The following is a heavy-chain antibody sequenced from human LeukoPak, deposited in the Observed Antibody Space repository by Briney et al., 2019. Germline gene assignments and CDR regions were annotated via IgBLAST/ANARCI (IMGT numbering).Heavy chain of an antibody. Sequence: GGSLRLTCAVSGFTFSSYDMSWVSQAPGKGLEWVSAIIGSGGSTYYADSVKGRFTISRDNPKNTLYLQMNSLRAEDTAVYYCAKGTYYYDSSGYYGGYYFDYWGQGTLVTVSS. CDR1: GFTFSSYD. D-gene: IGHD3-22*01. CDR3: AKGTYYYDSSGYYGGYYFDY. J-gene: IGHJ4*02. CDR2: IIGSGGST. V-gene: IGHV3-23*01.